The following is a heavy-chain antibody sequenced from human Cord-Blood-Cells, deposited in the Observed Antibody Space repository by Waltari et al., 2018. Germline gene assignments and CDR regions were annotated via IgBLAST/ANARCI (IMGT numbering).Heavy chain of an antibody. V-gene: IGHV3-7*01. D-gene: IGHD6-13*01. CDR3: ASSLGLYYFDY. CDR2: IKQDGSEK. CDR1: GFTFSSYW. J-gene: IGHJ4*02. Sequence: EVQLVESGGDLVQPGGSLRLSCAASGFTFSSYWMSWVRQAPGKGLEWVANIKQDGSEKYYVDSVKGRFTISRDNAKNSLYLQMNSLRAEDTAVYYCASSLGLYYFDYWGQGTLVTVSS.